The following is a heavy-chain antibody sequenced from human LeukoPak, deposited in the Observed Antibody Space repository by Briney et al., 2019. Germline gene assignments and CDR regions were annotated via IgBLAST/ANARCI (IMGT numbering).Heavy chain of an antibody. CDR2: IYTSGST. J-gene: IGHJ4*02. Sequence: SETLSLTCTVSGGSISSGSYYWSWIRQSAGKGLEWIGRIYTSGSTNYNPSLKSRVTISVDTSKNQFSLKLSSVTAADTAVYYCAREARETYFDYWGQGTLVTVSS. CDR1: GGSISSGSYY. D-gene: IGHD1-26*01. V-gene: IGHV4-61*02. CDR3: AREARETYFDY.